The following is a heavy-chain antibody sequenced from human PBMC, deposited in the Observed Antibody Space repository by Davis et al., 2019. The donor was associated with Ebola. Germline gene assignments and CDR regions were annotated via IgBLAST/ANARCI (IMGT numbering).Heavy chain of an antibody. CDR1: GFTFDDHG. D-gene: IGHD1-26*01. CDR2: ISSSSSTI. J-gene: IGHJ4*02. Sequence: GESLKISCAASGFTFDDHGMNWVRQAPGKGLEWVSYISSSSSTIYYADSVKGRFTISRDNAKNSLYLQMNSLRDEDTAIYYCARTIKVGAQGLDYWGQGTLVTVSS. V-gene: IGHV3-48*02. CDR3: ARTIKVGAQGLDY.